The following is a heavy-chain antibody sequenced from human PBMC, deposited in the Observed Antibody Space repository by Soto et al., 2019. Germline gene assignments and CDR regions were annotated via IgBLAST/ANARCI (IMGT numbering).Heavy chain of an antibody. CDR1: GFSLTTGGRG. CDR2: IYWNDDK. CDR3: AHRGYGDYPRDNWFDP. D-gene: IGHD4-17*01. Sequence: SGPTLVNPTQALTLTCSFSGFSLTTGGRGVGCIRQPPGKALEWLAVIYWNDDKRFSPSLKSRLTITKDTSKNQVVLTMTNMDPVDTATYYCAHRGYGDYPRDNWFDPWGQGTLVTVSS. J-gene: IGHJ5*02. V-gene: IGHV2-5*01.